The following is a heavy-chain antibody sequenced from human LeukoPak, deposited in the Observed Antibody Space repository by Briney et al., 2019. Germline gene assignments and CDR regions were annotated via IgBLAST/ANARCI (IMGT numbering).Heavy chain of an antibody. CDR2: IYSGGRI. CDR1: GFTVSSNY. CDR3: ARSFVVVVAATLNYGMDV. Sequence: GGSLRLSCAASGFTVSSNYMSWVRQAPGKGLEWVSVIYSGGRIYYADSVKGRFTISRHNSENTLYLQMNSLRAEDTAVYYCARSFVVVVAATLNYGMDVWGQGTTVTVSS. D-gene: IGHD2-15*01. J-gene: IGHJ6*02. V-gene: IGHV3-53*04.